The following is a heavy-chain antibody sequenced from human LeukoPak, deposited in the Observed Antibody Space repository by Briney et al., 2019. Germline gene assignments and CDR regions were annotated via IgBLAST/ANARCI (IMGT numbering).Heavy chain of an antibody. CDR3: AKEDPYCSSTSCYPGY. V-gene: IGHV3-30*02. Sequence: GRSLRLSCAASGFTFSSYGMHWVRQAPGKGLEWVAFIRYDGSNKYYADSVKGRFTISRDNSKNTLYLQMNSLRAEDTAVYYCAKEDPYCSSTSCYPGYWGQGTLVTVSS. CDR2: IRYDGSNK. J-gene: IGHJ4*02. D-gene: IGHD2-2*01. CDR1: GFTFSSYG.